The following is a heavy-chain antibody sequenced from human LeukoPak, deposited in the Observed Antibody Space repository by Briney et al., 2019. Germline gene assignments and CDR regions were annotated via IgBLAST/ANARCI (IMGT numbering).Heavy chain of an antibody. V-gene: IGHV3-21*01. CDR3: ARARAVAGFDY. CDR1: GFAFSSYS. CDR2: ISSSSSYI. Sequence: GGSLRLSCAASGFAFSSYSMNWVRQAPGKGLEWVSSISSSSSYIYYADSVKGRFTISRDNAKNSLYLQMNSLRAEDTAVYYCARARAVAGFDYWGQGTLVTVSS. D-gene: IGHD6-19*01. J-gene: IGHJ4*02.